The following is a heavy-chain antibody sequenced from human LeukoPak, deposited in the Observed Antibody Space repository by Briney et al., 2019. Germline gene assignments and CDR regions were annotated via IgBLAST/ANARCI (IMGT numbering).Heavy chain of an antibody. CDR3: ARDQVYYYGMDV. CDR2: IYYSGST. Sequence: SETLSLTCTVSGGSISRGGYYWSWIRQHPGKGLEWIGYIYYSGSTYYNPSFKSRVTISVDTSKNQFSLKLSSVTAADTAVYYCARDQVYYYGMDVWGQGTTVTVSS. V-gene: IGHV4-31*03. J-gene: IGHJ6*02. CDR1: GGSISRGGYY.